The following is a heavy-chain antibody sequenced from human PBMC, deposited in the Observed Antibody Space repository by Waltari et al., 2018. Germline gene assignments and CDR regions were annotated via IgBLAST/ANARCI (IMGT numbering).Heavy chain of an antibody. J-gene: IGHJ4*02. CDR1: GYSFSNSW. CDR2: IYTGDSDT. CDR3: ARVVAAIGVPDY. Sequence: EVQLVQSGAEVKKPGESLKISCKGSGYSFSNSWIAWVRQMPGKGLEWMGRIYTGDSDTRYSPSFKGQVTISADKAISTADLQWSSLRASDSAMYYCARVVAAIGVPDYWGQGTQVTVSS. V-gene: IGHV5-51*03. D-gene: IGHD2-15*01.